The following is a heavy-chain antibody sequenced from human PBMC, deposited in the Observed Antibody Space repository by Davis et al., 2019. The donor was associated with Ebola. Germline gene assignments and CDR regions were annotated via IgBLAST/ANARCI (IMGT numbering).Heavy chain of an antibody. Sequence: PGGSLRLSCAASGFTVSSNYMSWVRQAPGKGLEWVSVIYSGGSTYYADSVKGRFTISRDNSKNTLYLQMNSLRAEDTAVYYCAKDVDYGDVRWFDPWGQGTLVTVSS. J-gene: IGHJ5*02. D-gene: IGHD4-17*01. CDR3: AKDVDYGDVRWFDP. CDR1: GFTVSSNY. CDR2: IYSGGST. V-gene: IGHV3-53*01.